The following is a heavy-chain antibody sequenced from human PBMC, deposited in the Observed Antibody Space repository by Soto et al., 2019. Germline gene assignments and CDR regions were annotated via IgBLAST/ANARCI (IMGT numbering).Heavy chain of an antibody. V-gene: IGHV3-23*01. CDR1: GFTFSSYA. J-gene: IGHJ4*02. CDR2: ISTSIDAT. Sequence: GGSLRLSCAASGFTFSSYAMSWVRQAPGKGLEWVSSISTSIDATYYADSVKGRFTISRDDSKNTLYLQMNSLRAEDSAVYYCAKDRTVAARHFDYWGQGTQVTVSS. D-gene: IGHD6-6*01. CDR3: AKDRTVAARHFDY.